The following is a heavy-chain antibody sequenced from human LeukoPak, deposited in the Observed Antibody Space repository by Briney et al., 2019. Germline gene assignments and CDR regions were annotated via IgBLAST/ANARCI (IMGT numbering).Heavy chain of an antibody. V-gene: IGHV4-59*01. CDR3: ARAGKRPYYFDY. J-gene: IGHJ4*02. Sequence: SETLSLTCTVSGGSISTYYWSWIRQPPGKGLEWIGYIYYRGSTNYNPSLKSRVTISVDTSKNQFSLKLSSVTAADTAVYYCARAGKRPYYFDYWGQGTLVTVSS. CDR1: GGSISTYY. CDR2: IYYRGST. D-gene: IGHD1-1*01.